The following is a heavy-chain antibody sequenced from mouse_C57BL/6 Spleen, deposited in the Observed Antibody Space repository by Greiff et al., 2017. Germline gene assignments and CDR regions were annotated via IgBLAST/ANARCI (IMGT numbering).Heavy chain of an antibody. J-gene: IGHJ1*03. D-gene: IGHD2-3*01. Sequence: QVQLQQSGPELVKPGASVKISCKASGYAFSSSWMTWVKQRPGQGLEWIGRIYPGDGGTNYNGKFKGKATLTADKSASTAYMQLSSLTSEDSAVYFCARQTYDVSYWYFDVWGTGTTVTVSS. V-gene: IGHV1-82*01. CDR3: ARQTYDVSYWYFDV. CDR2: IYPGDGGT. CDR1: GYAFSSSW.